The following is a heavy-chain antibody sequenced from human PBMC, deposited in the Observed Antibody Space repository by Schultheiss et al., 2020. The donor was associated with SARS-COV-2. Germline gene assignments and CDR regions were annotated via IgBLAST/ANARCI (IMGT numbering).Heavy chain of an antibody. J-gene: IGHJ4*02. V-gene: IGHV3-30*03. CDR3: AREGAGTEGFDY. CDR1: GFTFSDYY. D-gene: IGHD6-13*01. CDR2: ISYDGSNK. Sequence: GGSLRLSCAASGFTFSDYYMSWIRQAPGKGLEWVAVISYDGSNKYYADSVKGRFTISRDNSKNTLYLQMNSLRAEDTAVYYCAREGAGTEGFDYWGQGTLVTVSS.